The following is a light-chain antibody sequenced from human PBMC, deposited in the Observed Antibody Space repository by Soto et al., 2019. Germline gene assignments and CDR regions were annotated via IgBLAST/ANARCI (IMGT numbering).Light chain of an antibody. CDR2: VNSGGSH. CDR1: SGHSNYA. CDR3: QTWGTGIRV. V-gene: IGLV4-69*01. Sequence: QSVLTQSPSASASLGASVKLTCTLSSGHSNYAIAWHQQQPEKGPRYLMKVNSGGSHRKGDGIPDRFSGSSSGAQRYLTISGLQSEDEADYYCQTWGTGIRVFGTGTKVTVL. J-gene: IGLJ1*01.